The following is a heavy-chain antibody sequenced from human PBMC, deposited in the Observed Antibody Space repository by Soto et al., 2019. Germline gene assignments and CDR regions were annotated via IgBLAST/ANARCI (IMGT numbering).Heavy chain of an antibody. CDR1: GFTFSSYW. D-gene: IGHD2-21*01. CDR3: AVIPRPGDGFDI. CDR2: INSDGSSM. Sequence: EVQLVESGGGLVQPGGSLRLSCAASGFTFSSYWMHWVRQAPGKGLVWVSRINSDGSSMGYADSVKGRFTISRDNAKNKLYLQMNSLRAEDTAVYYCAVIPRPGDGFDIWGQGTMVTVSS. V-gene: IGHV3-74*01. J-gene: IGHJ3*02.